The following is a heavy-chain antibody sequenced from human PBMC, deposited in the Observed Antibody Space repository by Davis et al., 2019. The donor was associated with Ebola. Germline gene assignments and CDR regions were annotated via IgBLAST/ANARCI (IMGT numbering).Heavy chain of an antibody. CDR2: ISAYNGNT. Sequence: ASVKVSCKASGYTFTSYAISWVRQAPGQGLEWMGWISAYNGNTNYAQKLQGRVTMTTDTSTSTAYMELRSLRSDDTAVYYCARDQGGSYYYDYYYYGMDVWGQGTTVTVSS. CDR1: GYTFTSYA. J-gene: IGHJ6*02. V-gene: IGHV1-18*01. D-gene: IGHD1-26*01. CDR3: ARDQGGSYYYDYYYYGMDV.